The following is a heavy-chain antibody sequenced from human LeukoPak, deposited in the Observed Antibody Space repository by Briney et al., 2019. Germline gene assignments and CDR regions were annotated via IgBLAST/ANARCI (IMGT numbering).Heavy chain of an antibody. CDR2: IYSGGST. CDR1: GASINNYF. V-gene: IGHV4-4*07. J-gene: IGHJ4*02. Sequence: SETLSLTCIVSGASINNYFWTWIRQPAGKGLGWIGRIYSGGSTIYNPSLNSRVTMSLDTSKNQFSLKLISVTAADTAVYYCARNSGDYWGQGTLVTVSS. CDR3: ARNSGDY. D-gene: IGHD4-23*01.